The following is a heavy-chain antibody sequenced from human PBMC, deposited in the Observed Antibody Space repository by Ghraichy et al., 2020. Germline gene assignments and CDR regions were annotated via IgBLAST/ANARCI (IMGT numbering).Heavy chain of an antibody. Sequence: SETLSLTCTVSGGSISSYYWSWIRQSPGKGLEWIGYIHYSGSTNYNPSLRSRVTISVDTSKNQFSLKLSSVTAADTAVYYCARVPGSGSSYSGAFDIWGQGTMVTVSS. CDR1: GGSISSYY. V-gene: IGHV4-59*01. CDR3: ARVPGSGSSYSGAFDI. J-gene: IGHJ3*02. D-gene: IGHD1-26*01. CDR2: IHYSGST.